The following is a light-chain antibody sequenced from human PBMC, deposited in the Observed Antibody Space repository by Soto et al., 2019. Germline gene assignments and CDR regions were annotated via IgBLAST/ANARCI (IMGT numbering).Light chain of an antibody. CDR1: QSISTY. V-gene: IGKV1-39*01. J-gene: IGKJ2*01. Sequence: DIQMTQSPSSLSASVGDRVTITCRASQSISTYLNWYQQKPGKAPKLLIYGAFSLQSGVPSRFSGSGSGTDFTLTISSLQPEDFATYYCQQSDNTPYTFGQGTKLQIK. CDR2: GAF. CDR3: QQSDNTPYT.